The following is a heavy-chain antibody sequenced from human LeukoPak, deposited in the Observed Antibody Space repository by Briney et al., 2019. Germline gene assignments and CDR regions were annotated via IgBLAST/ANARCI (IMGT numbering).Heavy chain of an antibody. CDR2: IDSGGST. D-gene: IGHD4-11*01. Sequence: GGSLRLSCAASGFTVSSNYMTWVRQAPGKGLQWVSLIDSGGSTYFADSVKGRFTISRDTSKNTLYLQMYSLGAEDTAVYYCARRAPTVTYYYYYYMDVWGKGTTVTVSS. CDR3: ARRAPTVTYYYYYYMDV. CDR1: GFTVSSNY. V-gene: IGHV3-53*01. J-gene: IGHJ6*03.